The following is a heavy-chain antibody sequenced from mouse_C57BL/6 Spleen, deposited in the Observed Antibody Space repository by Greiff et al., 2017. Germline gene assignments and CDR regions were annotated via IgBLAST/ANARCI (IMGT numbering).Heavy chain of an antibody. D-gene: IGHD1-1*01. Sequence: QVHVKQPGAELVKPGASVKLSCKASGYTFTSYWMHWVKQRPGRGLEWIGRIDPNSGGTKYNEKFKSKATLTVDKPSSTAYMQLSSLTSEDSAVYYCARNAGFYYGSSEGFAYWGQGTLVTVSA. V-gene: IGHV1-72*01. CDR1: GYTFTSYW. CDR3: ARNAGFYYGSSEGFAY. CDR2: IDPNSGGT. J-gene: IGHJ3*01.